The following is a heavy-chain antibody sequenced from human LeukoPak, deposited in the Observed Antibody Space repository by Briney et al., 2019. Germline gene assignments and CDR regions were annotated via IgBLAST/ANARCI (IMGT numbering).Heavy chain of an antibody. V-gene: IGHV3-21*05. D-gene: IGHD5-24*01. CDR1: GFTFSDYS. Sequence: GGSLRLSCAASGFTFSDYSMNWVRQAPGKGLEWISYIGIDSGNTNYADSVKSRFTISGDKAKNSLYLQMNSLRVEDTAVYYCARDYKYAFDNWGQGTLVTVSS. J-gene: IGHJ4*02. CDR2: IGIDSGNT. CDR3: ARDYKYAFDN.